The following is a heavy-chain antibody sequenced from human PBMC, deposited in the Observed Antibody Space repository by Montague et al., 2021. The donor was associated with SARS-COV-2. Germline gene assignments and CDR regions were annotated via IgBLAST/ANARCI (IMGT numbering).Heavy chain of an antibody. Sequence: SLRLSCAASGFTFSSYAMHWVCQAPGKGLEWVAVISYDGSNKYYADSVKGRFTISRDNSKNTLYLQMNSLRAEDTAVYYCASLKTDYSNYFDYWGQGTLVTVSS. CDR2: ISYDGSNK. CDR1: GFTFSSYA. CDR3: ASLKTDYSNYFDY. V-gene: IGHV3-30*04. J-gene: IGHJ4*02. D-gene: IGHD4-11*01.